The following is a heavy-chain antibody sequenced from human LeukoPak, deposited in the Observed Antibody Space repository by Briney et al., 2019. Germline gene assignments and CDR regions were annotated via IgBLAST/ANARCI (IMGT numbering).Heavy chain of an antibody. J-gene: IGHJ4*02. CDR2: INHSGST. CDR1: GGSISSNY. V-gene: IGHV4-34*01. CDR3: AIGEDY. Sequence: SETLSLTCTVSGGSISSNYWSWIRQPPGKGLEWIGEINHSGSTNYSPSLKSRVTISVDTSKNQFSLKLSSVTAADTAVYYCAIGEDYWGQGTLVTVSS.